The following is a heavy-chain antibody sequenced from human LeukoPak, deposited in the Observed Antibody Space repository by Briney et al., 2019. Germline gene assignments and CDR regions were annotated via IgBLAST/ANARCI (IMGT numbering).Heavy chain of an antibody. V-gene: IGHV6-1*01. Sequence: SQTLSLTCAISGDSVSSNSAAWNWIRQSPSRGLEWLRRTYYRSKWYNDYAVSVKSRITINPDTSKNQFSLQLNSVTPEDTAVYYCARVFVDPTGEMPNWFDPWGQGTLVTVSS. CDR3: ARVFVDPTGEMPNWFDP. CDR1: GDSVSSNSAA. D-gene: IGHD7-27*01. CDR2: TYYRSKWYN. J-gene: IGHJ5*02.